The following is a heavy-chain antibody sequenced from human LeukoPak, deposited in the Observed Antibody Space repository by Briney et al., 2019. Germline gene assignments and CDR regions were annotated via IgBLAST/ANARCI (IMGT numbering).Heavy chain of an antibody. J-gene: IGHJ4*02. V-gene: IGHV1-69*05. CDR2: IIPIFGTA. D-gene: IGHD3-3*01. Sequence: ASVKVSCKASGGTFSSYAISWVRQAPGQGLEWMGGIIPIFGTANYAQKFQGRVTITTDESTSTAYMELSSLRSEDTAVYYCAGTIFGVVIFDYWSQGTLATVSS. CDR1: GGTFSSYA. CDR3: AGTIFGVVIFDY.